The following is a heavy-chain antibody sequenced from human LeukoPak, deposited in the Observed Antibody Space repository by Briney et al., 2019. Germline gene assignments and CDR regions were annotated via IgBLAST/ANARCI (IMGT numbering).Heavy chain of an antibody. J-gene: IGHJ6*03. Sequence: SETLSLTCSVSDYSINSGYYWGWIRQPPGKGLEWIASIYQSGHTYYNPSLKSRVTISVDTSKNQFSLKLSSVTAADTAVYYCARVAAAGHYYYYYMDVWGKGTTVTVSS. V-gene: IGHV4-38-2*02. CDR1: DYSINSGYY. CDR2: IYQSGHT. CDR3: ARVAAAGHYYYYYMDV. D-gene: IGHD6-13*01.